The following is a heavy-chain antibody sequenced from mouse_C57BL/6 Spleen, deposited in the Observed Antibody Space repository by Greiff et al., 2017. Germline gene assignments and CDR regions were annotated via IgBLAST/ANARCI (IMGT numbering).Heavy chain of an antibody. V-gene: IGHV1-81*01. Sequence: VQLQQSGAELARPGASVKLSCKASGYTFTSYGISWVKQRTGQGLEWIGEIYPRSGNTYYNEKFKGKATLTADKSSSTAYMELRSLTSEDSAVYFCARELTTVVATDFDYWGQGTTLTVSS. CDR1: GYTFTSYG. CDR3: ARELTTVVATDFDY. CDR2: IYPRSGNT. J-gene: IGHJ2*01. D-gene: IGHD1-1*01.